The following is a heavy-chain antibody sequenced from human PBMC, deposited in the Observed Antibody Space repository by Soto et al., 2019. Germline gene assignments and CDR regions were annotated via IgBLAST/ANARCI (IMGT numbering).Heavy chain of an antibody. V-gene: IGHV4-31*03. CDR2: IYYSGST. J-gene: IGHJ4*02. D-gene: IGHD4-17*01. CDR3: ARAPKDLHGDYYFDY. CDR1: GGSISSGGYY. Sequence: SETLSLTCTVSGGSISSGGYYWSWIRQHLGKGLEWIGYIYYSGSTYYNPSLRSRVTISVDTSKNQFSLKLSSVTAADTAVYYCARAPKDLHGDYYFDYWGQGTLVTVSS.